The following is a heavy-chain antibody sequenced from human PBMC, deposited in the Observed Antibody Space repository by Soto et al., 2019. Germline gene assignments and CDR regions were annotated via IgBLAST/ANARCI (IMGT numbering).Heavy chain of an antibody. V-gene: IGHV3-21*01. D-gene: IGHD6-13*01. J-gene: IGHJ4*02. CDR3: ARRGVGYSSSWDFDY. Sequence: EVQLVESGGGLVKPGGSLRLSCAASGFTFSSYSMNWVRQAPGKGLEWVSSIRSSSYIYYADSVKGRFTISRDNAKNSLYLQMKSLRAEDTAVYYCARRGVGYSSSWDFDYWGQGTLVTVSS. CDR2: IRSSSYI. CDR1: GFTFSSYS.